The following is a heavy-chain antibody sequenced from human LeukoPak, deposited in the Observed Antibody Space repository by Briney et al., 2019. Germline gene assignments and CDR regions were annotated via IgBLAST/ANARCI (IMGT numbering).Heavy chain of an antibody. CDR2: INPNSGGT. V-gene: IGHV1-2*02. CDR3: ARGLRGSSTSCYACFY. D-gene: IGHD2-2*01. CDR1: GYTFTGYY. Sequence: GASVKVSCKASGYTFTGYYMHWVRQAPGQGLEWMGWINPNSGGTNYAQKFQGRVTMTRDTSISTAYMELSRLRSDDTAVYYCARGLRGSSTSCYACFYWGQGTLVTVSS. J-gene: IGHJ4*02.